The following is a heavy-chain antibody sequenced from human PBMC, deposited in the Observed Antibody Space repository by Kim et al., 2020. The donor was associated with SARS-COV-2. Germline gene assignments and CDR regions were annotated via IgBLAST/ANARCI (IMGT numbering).Heavy chain of an antibody. CDR1: GGSITTYC. CDR3: ARDSKYDFWSASYGLDV. J-gene: IGHJ6*02. CDR2: VYHSGGN. D-gene: IGHD3-3*01. V-gene: IGHV4-59*13. Sequence: SETLSLTCAVSGGSITTYCWSWIRQSPGKGLEWIGYVYHSGGNSYNPSLKSRVSISVDTSKNQFSLKLTSVTAADTAIYYCARDSKYDFWSASYGLDVWGPGITVTVSS.